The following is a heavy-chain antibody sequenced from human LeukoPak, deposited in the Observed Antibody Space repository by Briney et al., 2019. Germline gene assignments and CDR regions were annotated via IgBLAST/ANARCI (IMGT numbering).Heavy chain of an antibody. Sequence: SETLSLTCTVSGGSISSYYWSWIRQPPGKGLEWIGYVYYSGSTNYNPSLKSRVIISVDASKNQFSLKLSSVTAADTAVYYCAREVGIAAAGDNWFDPWGQGTLVTVSS. CDR1: GGSISSYY. D-gene: IGHD6-13*01. CDR3: AREVGIAAAGDNWFDP. J-gene: IGHJ5*02. V-gene: IGHV4-59*01. CDR2: VYYSGST.